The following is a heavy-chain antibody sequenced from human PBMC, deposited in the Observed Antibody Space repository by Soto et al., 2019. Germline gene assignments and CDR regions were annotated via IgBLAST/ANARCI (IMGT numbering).Heavy chain of an antibody. D-gene: IGHD6-13*01. Sequence: EVQLLESGVGLVQPGGSLRLSCAASGFFFSSYAMSWVRQAPGKGLEWVSGIGGSGGYKSYADSVKGRFTISRDNSKNTLYLQMESLGAEDTAVYYCAKDAAMVSSTFNYFDYWGQGTLVAVSS. V-gene: IGHV3-23*01. CDR2: IGGSGGYK. CDR3: AKDAAMVSSTFNYFDY. CDR1: GFFFSSYA. J-gene: IGHJ4*02.